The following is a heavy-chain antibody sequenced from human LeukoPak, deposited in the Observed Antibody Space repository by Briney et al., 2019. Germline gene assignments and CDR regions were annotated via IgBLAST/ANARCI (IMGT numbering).Heavy chain of an antibody. V-gene: IGHV5-51*01. CDR3: ARQGCSSTTCHFGAFDI. D-gene: IGHD2-2*01. Sequence: GESLKISCKGSGYSFTSYWIGWVRQMPGKGLEWMGIIYPADSDTRYNPSFEGQVTISADKSISTAYLQWSSLKASDTAMYYCARQGCSSTTCHFGAFDIWGQGTMVTVSS. J-gene: IGHJ3*02. CDR1: GYSFTSYW. CDR2: IYPADSDT.